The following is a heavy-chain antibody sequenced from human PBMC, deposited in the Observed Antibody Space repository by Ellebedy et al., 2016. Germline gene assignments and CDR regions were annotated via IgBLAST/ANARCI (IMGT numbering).Heavy chain of an antibody. V-gene: IGHV3-7*05. D-gene: IGHD2-8*02. CDR3: VRVRCTDTGCNHDAFDF. CDR2: IKEDGSEK. J-gene: IGHJ3*01. CDR1: GFSFSRYW. Sequence: GGSLRLSXAASGFSFSRYWMKWVRQAPGKGLESLANIKEDGSEKYHVDSVKGRFTISGDNAKNSLYLQMNSLRAEDTARYYCVRVRCTDTGCNHDAFDFWGQGTKVTVSS.